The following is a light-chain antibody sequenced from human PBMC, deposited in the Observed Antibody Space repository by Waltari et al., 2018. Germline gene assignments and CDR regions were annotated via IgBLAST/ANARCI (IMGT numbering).Light chain of an antibody. CDR1: TPHIGSTF. J-gene: IGLJ3*02. CDR3: AAWDGSLSGWV. Sequence: QSVLTQPPSVSETPGPRVTIPRSGGTPHIGSTFPPWYQPVPGTAPRLLISRNDQRPSGVPDRFSGSKSGTSASLAISGLRPEDEADYYCAAWDGSLSGWVFGGGTKVTVL. V-gene: IGLV1-47*01. CDR2: RND.